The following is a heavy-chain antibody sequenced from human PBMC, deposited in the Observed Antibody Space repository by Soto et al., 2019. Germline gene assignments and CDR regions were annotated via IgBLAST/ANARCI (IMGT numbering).Heavy chain of an antibody. CDR2: ISNSGTT. V-gene: IGHV4-59*11. Sequence: QVQLQGSGPGLVKPSETLSLTCTVSGGSISCHYLNWIRQPPGKGLEWNGYISNSGTTKFNPSLPGRVTISVDTSKIQFSLKLSSVTAEYTAVYFCGRDANFGVVGVWGQGAKVTVSS. CDR3: GRDANFGVVGV. J-gene: IGHJ3*01. CDR1: GGSISCHY. D-gene: IGHD3-10*01.